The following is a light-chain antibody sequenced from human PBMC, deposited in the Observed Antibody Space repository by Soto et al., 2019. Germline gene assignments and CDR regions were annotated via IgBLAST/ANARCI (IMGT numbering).Light chain of an antibody. V-gene: IGKV3-20*01. CDR2: GAS. CDR3: QQYGSSPT. J-gene: IGKJ5*01. Sequence: IVLTQSPGTLSLFPGERATLSCRASQSITSGYLAWYQQKPGQSPRLLIYGASSRATGIPDRFSGSGSGTYFTLTISRLEPEDFAVYYCQQYGSSPTFGQGTRLEIK. CDR1: QSITSGY.